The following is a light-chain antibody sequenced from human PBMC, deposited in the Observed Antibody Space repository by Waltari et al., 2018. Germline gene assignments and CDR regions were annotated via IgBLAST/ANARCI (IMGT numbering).Light chain of an antibody. CDR2: GSR. CDR3: QSYDSSLSVV. CDR1: SSNIGAGYE. J-gene: IGLJ2*01. V-gene: IGLV1-40*01. Sequence: QSVLTQPPSVSGAPGQRVIISCTGSSSNIGAGYEVHWYQQRPGTAPKLLLYGSRNRPPGCPARFSGSKSGTSASLAITGLQAEDEADYYCQSYDSSLSVVFGGGTKLTVL.